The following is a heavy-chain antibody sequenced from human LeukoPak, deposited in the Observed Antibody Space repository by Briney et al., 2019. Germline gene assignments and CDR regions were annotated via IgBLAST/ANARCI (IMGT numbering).Heavy chain of an antibody. V-gene: IGHV4-30-4*08. CDR2: IYYSGST. J-gene: IGHJ3*02. D-gene: IGHD2-2*01. CDR3: ARLVGYCSSTSCYGDAFDI. Sequence: SETLSLTCTVSGGSISSGGYYWSWIRQRPGKGLEWIGYIYYSGSTYYNPSLKSRVTISVDTSKNQFSLKLSSVTAADTAVYYCARLVGYCSSTSCYGDAFDIWGQGTMVTVSS. CDR1: GGSISSGGYY.